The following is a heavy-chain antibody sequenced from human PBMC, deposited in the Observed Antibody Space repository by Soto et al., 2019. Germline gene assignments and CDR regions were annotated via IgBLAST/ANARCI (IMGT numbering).Heavy chain of an antibody. CDR1: GYTFTSYG. Sequence: ASVKVSCKASGYTFTSYGISWVRHAPGQGLEWMGWISAYNGNTNYAQKLQGRVTMTTDTSTSTAYMELRSLRSDDTAVYYCARDGGAYCGGDCYLNWFDPWGQGTLVTVSS. D-gene: IGHD2-21*02. V-gene: IGHV1-18*04. J-gene: IGHJ5*02. CDR2: ISAYNGNT. CDR3: ARDGGAYCGGDCYLNWFDP.